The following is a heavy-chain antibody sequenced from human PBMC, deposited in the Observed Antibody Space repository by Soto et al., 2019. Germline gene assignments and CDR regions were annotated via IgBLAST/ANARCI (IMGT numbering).Heavy chain of an antibody. V-gene: IGHV1-3*01. CDR1: GYTFTSYA. CDR3: ARNPGLHSSGWYSF. J-gene: IGHJ4*02. D-gene: IGHD6-19*01. Sequence: GASVKVSCKASGYTFTSYAMHWVRQAPGQRLEWMGWINAGNGNTKYSQKFQGRVTITRDTSASTAYMELSSLRSEDTAVYYCARNPGLHSSGWYSFWGQGILVTGSS. CDR2: INAGNGNT.